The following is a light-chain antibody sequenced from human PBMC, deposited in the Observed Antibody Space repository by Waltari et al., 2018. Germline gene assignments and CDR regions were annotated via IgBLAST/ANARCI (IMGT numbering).Light chain of an antibody. V-gene: IGKV3-11*01. CDR1: QSVTSQ. CDR3: QQRSDWPCT. Sequence: EIVLTQSPVTLSLSPGERATPSCRASQSVTSQLAWYQQKPGQAPRLLIYDASDRATGIPGRFSGSGSGTDFTLTISSLEPEDFAVYYCQQRSDWPCTFGQGTRVEIK. CDR2: DAS. J-gene: IGKJ1*01.